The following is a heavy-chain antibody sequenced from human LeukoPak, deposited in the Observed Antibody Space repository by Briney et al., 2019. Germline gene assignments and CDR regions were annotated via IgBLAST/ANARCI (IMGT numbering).Heavy chain of an antibody. CDR2: ISSSGSTI. Sequence: PGGSLRLSCAASGFTFSSYEMNWVRQAPGKGLEGVSYISSSGSTIYYADSVKGRFTISRENAKNSLYLQMNSLRAEDTAVYYCASAGVYCSSTSCYNYYYYGMDVWGQGTTVTVSS. V-gene: IGHV3-48*03. J-gene: IGHJ6*02. CDR1: GFTFSSYE. D-gene: IGHD2-2*01. CDR3: ASAGVYCSSTSCYNYYYYGMDV.